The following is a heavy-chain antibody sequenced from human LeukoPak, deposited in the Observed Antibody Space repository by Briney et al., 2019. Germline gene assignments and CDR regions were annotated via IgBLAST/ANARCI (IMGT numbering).Heavy chain of an antibody. J-gene: IGHJ6*03. Sequence: GGSLRLSCAAYGFTFSSYWMSWVRQAPGKGLEWVANIKQDGSEKYYVDSVKGRFTISRDNAKNSLYLQMNSLRAEDTAVYYCARQGNYYYMDVWGKGTTVTVSS. CDR2: IKQDGSEK. CDR3: ARQGNYYYMDV. V-gene: IGHV3-7*01. CDR1: GFTFSSYW.